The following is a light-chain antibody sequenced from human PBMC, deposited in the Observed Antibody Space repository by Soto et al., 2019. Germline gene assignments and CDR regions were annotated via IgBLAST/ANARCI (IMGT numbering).Light chain of an antibody. CDR2: EVS. CDR3: SSYTSSNSYV. Sequence: QSALTQPAFVSGSPGQSITISCTGTSSDVGGYNYVSWYQQHPGKAPKLMIYEVSNRPSGVSNRFSGSKSGSTASLTISGLQADDEADYYCSSYTSSNSYVFGTGTKV. CDR1: SSDVGGYNY. J-gene: IGLJ1*01. V-gene: IGLV2-14*01.